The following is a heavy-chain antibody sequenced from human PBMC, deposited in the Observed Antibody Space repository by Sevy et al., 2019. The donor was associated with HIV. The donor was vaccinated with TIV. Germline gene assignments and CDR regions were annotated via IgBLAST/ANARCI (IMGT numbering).Heavy chain of an antibody. CDR1: GFTFSNYA. CDR2: INNGGST. D-gene: IGHD5-18*01. J-gene: IGHJ4*02. CDR3: ASGDTTMITDLDY. Sequence: GESLMISCGASGFTFSNYAMSWVRQAPGKGPEWVSGINNGGSTYYADSVKGRFTISRDNSKKMVFLQMNSLRAEDTAVYYCASGDTTMITDLDYWGQGALVTVSS. V-gene: IGHV3-23*01.